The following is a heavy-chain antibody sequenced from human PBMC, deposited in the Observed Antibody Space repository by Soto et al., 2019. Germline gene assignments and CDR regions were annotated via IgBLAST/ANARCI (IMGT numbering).Heavy chain of an antibody. D-gene: IGHD4-17*01. Sequence: GGSLRLSCAASGFTFSSYSMNWVRQAPGKGLEWVSSISSSSSYIYYADSVKGRFTISRDNAKNSLYLQMNSLRAEDTAVYYCARVGSTVTTGLNIVYWGQGTLVTVSS. CDR1: GFTFSSYS. CDR2: ISSSSSYI. V-gene: IGHV3-21*01. CDR3: ARVGSTVTTGLNIVY. J-gene: IGHJ4*02.